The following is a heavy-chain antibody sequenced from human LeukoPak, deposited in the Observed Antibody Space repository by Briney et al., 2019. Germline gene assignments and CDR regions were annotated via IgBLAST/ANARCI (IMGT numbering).Heavy chain of an antibody. Sequence: PSETLSLTCKVSGGSVSSGSYYWSWIRQPPGKGLEWIGYIYYSGSTTYNPSLKSRVTISVDTSKNQFSLKLSSVTAADTAVYYCARGTYYYDHWGQGTLVTVSS. J-gene: IGHJ4*02. V-gene: IGHV4-61*01. CDR3: ARGTYYYDH. CDR1: GGSVSSGSYY. CDR2: IYYSGST.